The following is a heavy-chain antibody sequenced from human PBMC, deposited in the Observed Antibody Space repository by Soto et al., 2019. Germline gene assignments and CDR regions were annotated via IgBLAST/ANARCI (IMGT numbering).Heavy chain of an antibody. CDR3: ARSDGYHFNWLDS. Sequence: QVQLVQSGAEVKTPGASVKVSCKASGYTFASYDMNWVRQAPGQGLEWMGWMNPNSNNTGYAQKFQGRPTMTRDIALSIAHMELSSLRNADTAVYYCARSDGYHFNWLDSWGQGTLVTVSA. CDR2: MNPNSNNT. D-gene: IGHD2-21*01. J-gene: IGHJ5*01. V-gene: IGHV1-8*01. CDR1: GYTFASYD.